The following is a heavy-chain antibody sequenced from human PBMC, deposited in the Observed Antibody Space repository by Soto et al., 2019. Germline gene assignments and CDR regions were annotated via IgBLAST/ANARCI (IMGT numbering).Heavy chain of an antibody. Sequence: QLQLQESGPGLVKPSETLSLTCTVSGGSISSSSYYWGWIRQPPGKGLEWIGSIYYSGSTYYNPSLKSRVTISVDTSKNQFSLKLSSVTAADTAVYYCARRAVVGAAARGNWFDPWGQGTLVTVSS. J-gene: IGHJ5*02. CDR1: GGSISSSSYY. CDR3: ARRAVVGAAARGNWFDP. CDR2: IYYSGST. V-gene: IGHV4-39*01. D-gene: IGHD2-15*01.